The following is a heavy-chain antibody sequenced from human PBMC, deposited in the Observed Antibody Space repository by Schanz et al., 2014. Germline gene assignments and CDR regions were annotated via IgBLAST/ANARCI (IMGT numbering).Heavy chain of an antibody. J-gene: IGHJ4*02. Sequence: VQLVESGGGLVKPGGSLRLSCAASGFTFSSYSLAWVRQAPGKGLEWVSFISTGRYLYYADSVKGRFTISRDNTKNSVFLQMSSLRDEDTAVYYCAKDPSYGSDWVKYLDHWGQGTLVTVSS. CDR3: AKDPSYGSDWVKYLDH. D-gene: IGHD1-26*01. V-gene: IGHV3-21*01. CDR2: ISTGRYL. CDR1: GFTFSSYS.